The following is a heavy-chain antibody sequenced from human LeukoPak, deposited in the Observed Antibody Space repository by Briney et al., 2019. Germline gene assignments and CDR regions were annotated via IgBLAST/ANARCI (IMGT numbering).Heavy chain of an antibody. Sequence: MASETLSLTCTVSGDSISSYYWTWMRQPPGKGLEWISYIYYSGTTNYNPSLKSRVTISVDTSKNQFSLKLSSVTAADTAVYYCASGRPLGFDYWGQGTLVTVSS. D-gene: IGHD1-26*01. J-gene: IGHJ4*02. CDR3: ASGRPLGFDY. V-gene: IGHV4-59*01. CDR1: GDSISSYY. CDR2: IYYSGTT.